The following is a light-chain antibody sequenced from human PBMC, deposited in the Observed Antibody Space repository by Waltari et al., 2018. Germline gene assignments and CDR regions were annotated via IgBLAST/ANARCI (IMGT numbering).Light chain of an antibody. CDR1: QSVSSSY. J-gene: IGKJ2*01. CDR3: QHYGSSPHT. V-gene: IGKV3-20*01. CDR2: GAS. Sequence: EIVLTQSPGTLSLSPGERATLSCRASQSVSSSYIAWYQQRRGQAPRLLIYGASSRATGIPDRFSGSGSGTDFTLTISRLEPEDFAVYFCQHYGSSPHTFGQGTKLEVK.